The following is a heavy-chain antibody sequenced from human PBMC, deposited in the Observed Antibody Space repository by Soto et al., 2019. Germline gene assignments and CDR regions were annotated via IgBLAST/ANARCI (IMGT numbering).Heavy chain of an antibody. CDR3: SRERTRDPTFSDY. CDR2: IYFSGST. CDR1: GASVRSGDYY. J-gene: IGHJ4*02. Sequence: SETLSLTCSISGASVRSGDYYWSWIRQPPGKGLEWIGYIYFSGSTDYNPSLKSRVTISVDTSKNQFSLKLRSLTAADTAVYFCSRERTRDPTFSDYWGQGTLVTVSS. V-gene: IGHV4-61*08.